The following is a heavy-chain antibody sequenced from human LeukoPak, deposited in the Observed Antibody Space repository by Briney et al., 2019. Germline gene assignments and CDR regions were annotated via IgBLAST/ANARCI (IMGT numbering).Heavy chain of an antibody. CDR1: GFTFSSYA. J-gene: IGHJ4*02. D-gene: IGHD6-13*01. Sequence: GGSLRLSCAASGFTFSSYAVGWVRQAPGKGLEWLSLISGSASLTYYADSEKGRFTISRDNSKNTVYLQMNSLRVEDTAVYHCAKKRIAATGKNDFDYWGQGTLVTVSS. CDR2: ISGSASLT. CDR3: AKKRIAATGKNDFDY. V-gene: IGHV3-23*01.